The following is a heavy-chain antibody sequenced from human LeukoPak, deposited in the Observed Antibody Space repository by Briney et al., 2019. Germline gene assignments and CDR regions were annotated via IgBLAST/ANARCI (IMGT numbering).Heavy chain of an antibody. Sequence: SETLSLTCTVSGGSINTPNYYWGWIRQTPGKGLEWIGNIFYSGGIYYSPSLTCRVTISLGTSRNQFSLKLNSVTAADTAVYYCARERRTSRIITMIRKHDQKPSYYMDVWGKGTTVTISS. V-gene: IGHV4-39*07. CDR2: IFYSGGI. J-gene: IGHJ6*03. CDR3: ARERRTSRIITMIRKHDQKPSYYMDV. CDR1: GGSINTPNYY. D-gene: IGHD3-22*01.